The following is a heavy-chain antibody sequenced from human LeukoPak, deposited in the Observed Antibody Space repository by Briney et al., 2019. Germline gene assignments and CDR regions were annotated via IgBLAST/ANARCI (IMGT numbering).Heavy chain of an antibody. CDR1: GYTFSGYY. V-gene: IGHV1-2*02. CDR3: ARHVHSSGWPSPRPPYYYMDV. J-gene: IGHJ6*03. Sequence: ASVKVSCKASGYTFSGYYMHWVRQAPGQGLEWMGWINPNSGGTNYAQKFQGRVTMTRDTSISTAYMELSRLRSDDTAVYYCARHVHSSGWPSPRPPYYYMDVWGKGTTVTVSS. D-gene: IGHD6-19*01. CDR2: INPNSGGT.